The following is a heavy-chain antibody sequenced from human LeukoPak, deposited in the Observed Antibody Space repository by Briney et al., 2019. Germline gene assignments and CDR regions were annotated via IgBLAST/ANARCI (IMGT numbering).Heavy chain of an antibody. CDR2: IYYSGST. V-gene: IGHV4-30-4*01. D-gene: IGHD4-23*01. Sequence: SETLSLTCTVSGGSISSGDYYWSWIRQPPGKGLEWIGYIYYSGSTYYNPSLKSRVTISVDTSKNQFSLKLSSVTAVDTAVYYCAREHYGGNLVDWFDPWGQGTLVTVSS. CDR3: AREHYGGNLVDWFDP. J-gene: IGHJ5*02. CDR1: GGSISSGDYY.